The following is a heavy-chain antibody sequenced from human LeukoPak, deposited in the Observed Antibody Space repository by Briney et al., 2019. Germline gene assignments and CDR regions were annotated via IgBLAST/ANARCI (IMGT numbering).Heavy chain of an antibody. Sequence: PSETLSLTCTASGDSISSSTYYWAWIRQPPGKGLEWIGSFYKSGSTYYNPSLKSRVTISVDTSKNQFSLKLTSVTAADTAVYYCARHRGQWELLDYWGQGTLVTASA. CDR3: ARHRGQWELLDY. J-gene: IGHJ4*02. V-gene: IGHV4-39*01. CDR2: FYKSGST. D-gene: IGHD1-26*01. CDR1: GDSISSSTYY.